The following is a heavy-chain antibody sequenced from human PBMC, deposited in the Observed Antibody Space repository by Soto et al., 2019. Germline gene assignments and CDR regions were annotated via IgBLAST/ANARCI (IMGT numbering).Heavy chain of an antibody. D-gene: IGHD4-17*01. CDR1: GGSISSGDYY. V-gene: IGHV4-30-4*01. CDR2: IYYSGST. J-gene: IGHJ4*02. Sequence: QVQLQESGPGLVKPSQTLSLTCTVSGGSISSGDYYWSWIRQPPGKGLEWIGYIYYSGSTYYNPSVKSRVTISVDTSNNQFSLKLSSVTAADTAVYYCARETRGDYVGIVDYWGQGTLVTVSS. CDR3: ARETRGDYVGIVDY.